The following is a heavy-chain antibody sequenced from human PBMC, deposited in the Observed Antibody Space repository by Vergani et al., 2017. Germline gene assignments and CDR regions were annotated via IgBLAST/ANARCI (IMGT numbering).Heavy chain of an antibody. CDR3: ARRAERWETLLRDDFDV. Sequence: QVQLQQWGPGLLKPSETLSLTCAVYGGSLSGYYWSWIRLAPGKGLEWIGEINHSGTINYNPTLKSPFNVSIDTSKDHFSLKLRSVSAADTAVYFCARRAERWETLLRDDFDVWGQGTFVTVSP. CDR1: GGSLSGYY. V-gene: IGHV4-34*01. J-gene: IGHJ3*01. CDR2: INHSGTI. D-gene: IGHD1-26*01.